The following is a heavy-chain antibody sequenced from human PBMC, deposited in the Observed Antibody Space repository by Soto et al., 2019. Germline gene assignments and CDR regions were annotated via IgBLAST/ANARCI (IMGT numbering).Heavy chain of an antibody. CDR3: ARLRINCSGGSCYSKEDY. V-gene: IGHV1-69*06. Sequence: SVKVSCKASGGTFSSYAISWVRQAPGQGLEWMGGIIPIFGTANYAQKFQGRVTITADKSTSTAYMELSSLRSEDTAVYYCARLRINCSGGSCYSKEDYWGQGTLVTVSS. D-gene: IGHD2-15*01. CDR1: GGTFSSYA. CDR2: IIPIFGTA. J-gene: IGHJ4*02.